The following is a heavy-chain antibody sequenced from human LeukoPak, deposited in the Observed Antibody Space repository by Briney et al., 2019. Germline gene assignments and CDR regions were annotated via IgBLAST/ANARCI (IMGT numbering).Heavy chain of an antibody. J-gene: IGHJ4*02. CDR3: ARGTPYGSGSYYTPFGY. D-gene: IGHD3-10*01. V-gene: IGHV4-34*01. Sequence: SETLSLTCTVSGGSISSYYWSWIRRPPGKGLEWIGEINHSGSTNYNPSLKSRVTISVDTSKNQFSLKLSSVTAADTAVYYCARGTPYGSGSYYTPFGYWGQGTLVTVSS. CDR1: GGSISSYY. CDR2: INHSGST.